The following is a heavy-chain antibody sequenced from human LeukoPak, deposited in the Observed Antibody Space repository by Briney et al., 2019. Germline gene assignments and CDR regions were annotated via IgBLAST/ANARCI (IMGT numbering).Heavy chain of an antibody. J-gene: IGHJ4*02. D-gene: IGHD6-13*01. CDR2: IYYTGST. V-gene: IGHV4-59*08. CDR3: ARIAADILWYFDY. CDR1: GGSISTYY. Sequence: SETLSLTCTVSGGSISTYYWSWIRQPPGKGLEWIGYIYYTGSTNYNPSLKSRVTISVDTSKNQFSLKLRSVTAADTAVYYCARIAADILWYFDYWGQGTLVTVSS.